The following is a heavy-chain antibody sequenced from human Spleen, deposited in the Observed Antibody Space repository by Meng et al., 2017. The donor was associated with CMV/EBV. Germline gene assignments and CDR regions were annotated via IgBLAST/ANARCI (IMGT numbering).Heavy chain of an antibody. CDR2: IYHSGNT. V-gene: IGHV4-39*07. CDR3: AREYHLRGMDV. Sequence: SETLSLTCTVSGGSISSSSYYWGWIRQPPGRGLEWIANIYHSGNTFYNPSLESRVTISVDTSKNQFSLKLNSVTAADTAVYYCAREYHLRGMDVWGQGTAVTVSS. CDR1: GGSISSSSYY. J-gene: IGHJ6*02.